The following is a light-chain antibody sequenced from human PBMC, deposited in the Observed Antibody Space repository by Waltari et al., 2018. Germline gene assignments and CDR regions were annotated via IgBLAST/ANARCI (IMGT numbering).Light chain of an antibody. Sequence: DIVMTQSPDSLAASLGERATINCKSSQSVLYSSNNQNSLGWYQQKPGQPPKLLIYWASTRESGVPDRFSGSGSGTDFTLTISSLQAEDVAVYYCQQYYSTPWTFGQGTKVEIK. J-gene: IGKJ1*01. CDR2: WAS. CDR1: QSVLYSSNNQNS. CDR3: QQYYSTPWT. V-gene: IGKV4-1*01.